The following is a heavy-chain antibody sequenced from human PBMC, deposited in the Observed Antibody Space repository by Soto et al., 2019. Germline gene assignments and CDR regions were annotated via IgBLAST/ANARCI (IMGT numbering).Heavy chain of an antibody. CDR1: GYTFTSYA. Sequence: ASVKVSCKASGYTFTSYAMHWVRQAPGQRLEWMGWINAGNGNTKYSQKFQGRVTITRDTSASTAYMELSSLRSEDTAVYYCAREYYDSSGYYGFLSAWYFDYWGQGTLVTVSS. CDR2: INAGNGNT. V-gene: IGHV1-3*01. D-gene: IGHD3-22*01. CDR3: AREYYDSSGYYGFLSAWYFDY. J-gene: IGHJ4*02.